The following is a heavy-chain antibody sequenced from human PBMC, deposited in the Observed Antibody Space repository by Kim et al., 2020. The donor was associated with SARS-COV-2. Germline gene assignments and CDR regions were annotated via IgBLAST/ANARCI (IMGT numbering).Heavy chain of an antibody. Sequence: ASVKVSCKPSGYTFNNYAINWVRRAPGQGPEWMGLINTNTGDPTYSRGFTGRFVFSLDTSVNTTSLQISRLQPEDTALYFCARSFVGPTPIDFCGQGSLVTVS. D-gene: IGHD3-16*01. CDR2: INTNTGDP. J-gene: IGHJ4*02. CDR1: GYTFNNYA. V-gene: IGHV7-4-1*02. CDR3: ARSFVGPTPIDF.